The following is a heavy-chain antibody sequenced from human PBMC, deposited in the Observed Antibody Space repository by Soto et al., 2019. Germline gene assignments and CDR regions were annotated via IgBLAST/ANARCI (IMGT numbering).Heavy chain of an antibody. D-gene: IGHD6-19*01. V-gene: IGHV3-23*01. J-gene: IGHJ4*02. CDR3: AKEVGYSSGWSEFDY. Sequence: PGGSLRLSCAASGFTFSSYAMSWVRQAPGKGLEWVSAISGSGGSTYYADSVKGRFTISRDNSKNTLYLQMNSLRAEDTAVYYFAKEVGYSSGWSEFDYWGQGTLVNVSS. CDR2: ISGSGGST. CDR1: GFTFSSYA.